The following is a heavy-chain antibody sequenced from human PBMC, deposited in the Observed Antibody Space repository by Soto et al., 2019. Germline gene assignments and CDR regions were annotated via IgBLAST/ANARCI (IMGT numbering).Heavy chain of an antibody. CDR3: ARQGPDWYSSSQNAYSYGMDV. V-gene: IGHV4-4*02. CDR2: IYHSGST. CDR1: GGSISSSNW. J-gene: IGHJ6*02. Sequence: QVQLQESGPGLVKPSGTLSLTCAVSGGSISSSNWWSWVRQPPGKGLEWIGEIYHSGSTNYNPSLKSPVTISVDKSKNQFSLKLSSVTAADTAVYYCARQGPDWYSSSQNAYSYGMDVWGQGTTVTVSS. D-gene: IGHD6-13*01.